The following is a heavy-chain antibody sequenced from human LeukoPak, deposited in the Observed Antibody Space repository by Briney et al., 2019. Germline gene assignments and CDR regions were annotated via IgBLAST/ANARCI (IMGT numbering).Heavy chain of an antibody. V-gene: IGHV3-33*01. D-gene: IGHD3-9*01. Sequence: GRSLRLSCAASGFTFSSYGMHWVRQAPGKGLEWVAVIWYDGSNKYYADSVKGRLTISRDNSKNTLYLQMNSLRAEDTAVYYCARSYYDILTSWYFDYWGQGTLVTVSS. CDR3: ARSYYDILTSWYFDY. J-gene: IGHJ4*02. CDR1: GFTFSSYG. CDR2: IWYDGSNK.